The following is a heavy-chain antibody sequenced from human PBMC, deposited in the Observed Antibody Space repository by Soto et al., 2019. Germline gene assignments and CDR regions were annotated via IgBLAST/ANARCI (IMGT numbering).Heavy chain of an antibody. J-gene: IGHJ6*03. V-gene: IGHV1-3*01. Sequence: ASVKVSCKASGYTFTSYAMHWVRQAPGQRLEWMGWINAGNGNTKYSQKFQGRVTITRDTSASTAYVELSSLRSEDTAVYYCARASSDYDILTGSYTPTADYMDVWGKGTTVTVSS. CDR2: INAGNGNT. CDR1: GYTFTSYA. D-gene: IGHD3-9*01. CDR3: ARASSDYDILTGSYTPTADYMDV.